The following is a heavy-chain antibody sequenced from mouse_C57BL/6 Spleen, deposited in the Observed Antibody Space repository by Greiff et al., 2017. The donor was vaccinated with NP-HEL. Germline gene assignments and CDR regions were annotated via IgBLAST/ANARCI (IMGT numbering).Heavy chain of an antibody. V-gene: IGHV1-15*01. Sequence: QVQLQQSGAELVRPGASVTLSCKASGYTFTDYEMHWVKQTPVHGLEWIGAIDPETGGTAYNQKFKGKAILTADKSSSTAYMELRSLTSEDSAVYYCTRDDYDVFDYWGQGTTLTVSS. CDR2: IDPETGGT. D-gene: IGHD2-4*01. CDR1: GYTFTDYE. J-gene: IGHJ2*01. CDR3: TRDDYDVFDY.